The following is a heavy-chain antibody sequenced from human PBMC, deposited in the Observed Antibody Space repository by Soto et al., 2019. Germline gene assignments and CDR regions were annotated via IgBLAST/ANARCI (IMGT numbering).Heavy chain of an antibody. V-gene: IGHV4-4*07. CDR2: IYTSGST. D-gene: IGHD5-12*01. Sequence: QVQLQESGPGLVKPSETLSLTCTVSGGSISSYYWSWIRQPAGKGLEWIGRIYTSGSTNYKPSLKSRVTMSVDTSKNQFSLKLSSVTAADTAVYYCARDSWLVRQAGAFDIWGQGTMVTVSS. CDR3: ARDSWLVRQAGAFDI. CDR1: GGSISSYY. J-gene: IGHJ3*02.